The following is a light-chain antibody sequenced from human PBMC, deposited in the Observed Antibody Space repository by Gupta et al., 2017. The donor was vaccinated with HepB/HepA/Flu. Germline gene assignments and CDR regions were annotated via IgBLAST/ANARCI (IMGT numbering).Light chain of an antibody. CDR1: QSISSW. CDR3: QQDSRSSWT. V-gene: IGKV1-5*03. CDR2: KAS. Sequence: DLQMTQSPSTLSASVGDRVTITCRASQSISSWLAWYQQKPGKAPKLLISKASSVESGVPSRFSGSVSGTDFTLTISSLQPDDFATYYCQQDSRSSWTFGQGTKVEIK. J-gene: IGKJ1*01.